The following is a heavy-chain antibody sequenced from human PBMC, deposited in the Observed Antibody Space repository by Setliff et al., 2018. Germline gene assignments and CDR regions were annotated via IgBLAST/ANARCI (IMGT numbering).Heavy chain of an antibody. Sequence: KPSETLSLTCTVSGDSIARSYLYWSWIRQHPGMGLEWIGYIYYSGSTYHNPSLKTLVTISVDTSKNQFSLKLSSVTAADTAVYYCARCSGSYDAFDIWGQGTMVTVS. V-gene: IGHV4-31*01. CDR3: ARCSGSYDAFDI. CDR1: GDSIARSYLY. D-gene: IGHD1-26*01. CDR2: IYYSGST. J-gene: IGHJ3*02.